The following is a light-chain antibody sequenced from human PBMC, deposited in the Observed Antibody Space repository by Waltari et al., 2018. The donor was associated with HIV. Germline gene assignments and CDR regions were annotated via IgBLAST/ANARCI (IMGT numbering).Light chain of an antibody. CDR1: QIIGNY. Sequence: DIQMTQSPSSLSASVGDRVTITCRASQIIGNYLNWYQQKPGKAPKVLMFAASTLQSGFPARFSGAGYGTDFTLIISSLQPEDFATYYCQQTYNTPRTFGQGTKVEI. CDR3: QQTYNTPRT. V-gene: IGKV1-39*01. CDR2: AAS. J-gene: IGKJ1*01.